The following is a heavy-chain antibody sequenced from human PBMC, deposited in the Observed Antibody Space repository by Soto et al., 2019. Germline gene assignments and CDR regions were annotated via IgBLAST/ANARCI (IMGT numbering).Heavy chain of an antibody. D-gene: IGHD1-26*01. J-gene: IGHJ4*02. V-gene: IGHV1-69*01. CDR1: GGTFSSYS. CDR2: IIPIFGTA. CDR3: ARDGGSHSGGIDY. Sequence: QVQLVQSGAEVKKPGSTVKVSCKASGGTFSSYSINWVRQAPGQGLEWMGEIIPIFGTANYAQKFQCRVTITADESTSTAYMELSSLRSEDTAVYYCARDGGSHSGGIDYWGQGTLVTVSS.